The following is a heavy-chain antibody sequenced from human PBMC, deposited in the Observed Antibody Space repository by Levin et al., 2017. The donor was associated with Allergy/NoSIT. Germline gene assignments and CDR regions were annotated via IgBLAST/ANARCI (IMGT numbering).Heavy chain of an antibody. CDR1: GGSISSYY. Sequence: SETLSLTCTVSGGSISSYYWSWIRQPPGKGLEWIGYISYSGSTNYNPSLKSRVTILVDASKNQFSLKLSSVTAADTAVYFCARDMGSDTTWSFDYWGQGTLVTVSS. CDR2: ISYSGST. V-gene: IGHV4-59*01. CDR3: ARDMGSDTTWSFDY. D-gene: IGHD1-1*01. J-gene: IGHJ4*02.